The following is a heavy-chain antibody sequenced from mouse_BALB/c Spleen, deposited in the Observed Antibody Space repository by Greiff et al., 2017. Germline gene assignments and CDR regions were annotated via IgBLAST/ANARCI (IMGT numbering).Heavy chain of an antibody. CDR2: ISSGSSTI. Sequence: EVKVVESGGGLVQPGGSRKLSCAASGFTFSSFGMHWIRQAPEKGLEWVAYISSGSSTIYYADTVKGRFTISRDNAKNTLYLQMSSLKSEDTAMYYCARGYGYVYYYAMDYWGQGTSVTVSS. D-gene: IGHD2-2*01. J-gene: IGHJ4*01. CDR3: ARGYGYVYYYAMDY. V-gene: IGHV5-17*02. CDR1: GFTFSSFG.